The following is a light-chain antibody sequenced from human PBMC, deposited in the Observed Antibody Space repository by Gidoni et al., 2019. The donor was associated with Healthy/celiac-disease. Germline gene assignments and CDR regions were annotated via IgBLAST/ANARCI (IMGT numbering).Light chain of an antibody. CDR2: KDS. Sequence: SYELTQPPSVSVSPGQTARITCSGDALPKQYAYWYQQKPGQAPVLVIYKDSERPSGIPERFSGSSSGKTVTLTISGVQAEDEADYYCQSADSSGTSPVVFGGGTKLTVL. V-gene: IGLV3-25*03. J-gene: IGLJ2*01. CDR3: QSADSSGTSPVV. CDR1: ALPKQY.